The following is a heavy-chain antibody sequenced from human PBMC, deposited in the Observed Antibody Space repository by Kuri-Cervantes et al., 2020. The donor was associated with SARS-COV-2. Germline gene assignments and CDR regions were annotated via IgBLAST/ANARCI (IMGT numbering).Heavy chain of an antibody. J-gene: IGHJ4*02. V-gene: IGHV3-33*01. CDR3: ARDRGIVETFDY. CDR1: GFTFSSYG. Sequence: GESLNISCAASGFTFSSYGMHWVRQAPGKGLEWVAVIWYDGSNKYYADSVKGRFTISRDSSKNTLYLQMNSLRAEDTAVYYCARDRGIVETFDYWGQGTLVTVSS. CDR2: IWYDGSNK. D-gene: IGHD2/OR15-2a*01.